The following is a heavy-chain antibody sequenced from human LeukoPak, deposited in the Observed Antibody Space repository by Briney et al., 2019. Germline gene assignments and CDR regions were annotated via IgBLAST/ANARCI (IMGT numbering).Heavy chain of an antibody. CDR2: IYYSGST. V-gene: IGHV4-59*01. D-gene: IGHD6-19*01. Sequence: PSETLSLTCTVSGGSISSYYWSWIRQPPGKGLEWIGYIYYSGSTNYNPSLKSRVTISADTSKNQFSLKLSSVTAADTAVYYCASPSEDSSGWESFDYWGQGTLVTVSS. J-gene: IGHJ4*02. CDR3: ASPSEDSSGWESFDY. CDR1: GGSISSYY.